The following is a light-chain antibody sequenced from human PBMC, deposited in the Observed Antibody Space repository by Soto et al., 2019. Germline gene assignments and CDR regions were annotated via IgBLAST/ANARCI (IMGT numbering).Light chain of an antibody. CDR1: QSISSW. V-gene: IGKV1-5*03. CDR2: KAS. CDR3: QQYNSDWLT. Sequence: DIQMTQSPSTLSASVGDRVTITCRASQSISSWLAWYQQKPGKAPKLLIYKASSLESGVPSRFSGSGSGTEFTLTIRSLQPDDFATYYCQQYNSDWLTFGGGTKVAIK. J-gene: IGKJ4*01.